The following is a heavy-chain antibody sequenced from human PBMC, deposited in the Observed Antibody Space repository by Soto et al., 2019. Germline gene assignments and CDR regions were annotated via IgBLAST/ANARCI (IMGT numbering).Heavy chain of an antibody. CDR2: TYYRSKWYN. CDR1: GDSVSSNSAA. V-gene: IGHV6-1*01. D-gene: IGHD6-19*01. Sequence: SQTLPLTCAISGDSVSSNSAAWNWIRQSPSRGLEWLGRTYYRSKWYNDYAVSVKSRITINPDTSKNQFSLQLNSVTPEDTAVYYCARVRYSSGLRYYYYYGMDVWGQGTTVIVSS. CDR3: ARVRYSSGLRYYYYYGMDV. J-gene: IGHJ6*02.